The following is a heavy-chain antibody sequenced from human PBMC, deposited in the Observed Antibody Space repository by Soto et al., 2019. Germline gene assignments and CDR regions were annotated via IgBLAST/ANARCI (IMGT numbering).Heavy chain of an antibody. J-gene: IGHJ6*02. V-gene: IGHV4-59*01. Sequence: SETLSLTCTVSGGSISSYYWSWIRQPPGKGLEWIGYIYYSGSTNYNPSLKSRVTISVDTSKNQFSLKLSSVTAADTAVYYCARLNRVRVFGVKTYYYYGMDVWGQGTTVTVSS. CDR3: ARLNRVRVFGVKTYYYYGMDV. CDR2: IYYSGST. D-gene: IGHD3-3*01. CDR1: GGSISSYY.